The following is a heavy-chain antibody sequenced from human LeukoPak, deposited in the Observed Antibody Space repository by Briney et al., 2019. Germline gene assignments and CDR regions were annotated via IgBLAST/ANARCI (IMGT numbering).Heavy chain of an antibody. V-gene: IGHV1-8*02. CDR2: MNPHSGNT. D-gene: IGHD2-21*02. Sequence: ASVKVSCKASGYTFTSYDINLVRQATGQGLEGMGWMNPHSGNTGYAQKFQGRGNMTRNSSISTAYMELSSLRSEDTAVYYCARVVTAIWDYYYYGMDVRGQGTTVTVSS. CDR3: ARVVTAIWDYYYYGMDV. CDR1: GYTFTSYD. J-gene: IGHJ6*02.